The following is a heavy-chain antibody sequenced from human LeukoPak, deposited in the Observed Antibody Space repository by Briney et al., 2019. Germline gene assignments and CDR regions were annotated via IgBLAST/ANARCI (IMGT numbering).Heavy chain of an antibody. CDR1: GGTFSSYA. D-gene: IGHD2-2*01. J-gene: IGHJ3*02. CDR2: IIPIFGTA. Sequence: GASVKVSCTASGGTFSSYAISWVRQAPGQGLEWMGGIIPIFGTANYAQKFQGRVTITADESTSTAYMELSSLRSEDTAVYYCAYLPDIVVVPAAMGKLIDAFDIWGQGTMVTASS. CDR3: AYLPDIVVVPAAMGKLIDAFDI. V-gene: IGHV1-69*01.